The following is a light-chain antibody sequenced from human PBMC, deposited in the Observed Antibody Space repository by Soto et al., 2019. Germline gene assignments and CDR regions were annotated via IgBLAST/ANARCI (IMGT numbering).Light chain of an antibody. CDR2: DSF. V-gene: IGKV1-33*01. Sequence: DLQMTQSPSSLSASVGDRVTITCQASHDISNCLNWYQQKPGKAPKLLIYDSFNVDTGVPSRFSGSGSGTDFTFTISSLQPEDIATYFCQQYENLPLTFGPGTKVDVK. CDR3: QQYENLPLT. CDR1: HDISNC. J-gene: IGKJ3*01.